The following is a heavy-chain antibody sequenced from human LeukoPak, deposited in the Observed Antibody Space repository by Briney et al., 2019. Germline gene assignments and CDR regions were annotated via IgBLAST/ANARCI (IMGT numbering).Heavy chain of an antibody. J-gene: IGHJ6*02. CDR3: ARDFPGAPPYYGMDV. Sequence: PGGSLRLSCAASGFTFSSYEMNWVRQAPGKGLEWVSYISSSGSTIYCADSVKGRFTISRDNAKNSLYLQMNSLRAEDTAVYYCARDFPGAPPYYGMDVWGQGTTVTVSS. D-gene: IGHD3-10*01. CDR2: ISSSGSTI. CDR1: GFTFSSYE. V-gene: IGHV3-48*03.